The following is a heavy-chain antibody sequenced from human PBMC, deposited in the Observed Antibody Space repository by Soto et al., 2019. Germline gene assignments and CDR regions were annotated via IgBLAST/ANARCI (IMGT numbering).Heavy chain of an antibody. CDR1: GYTFTGYY. J-gene: IGHJ5*02. Sequence: ASVKVSCKASGYTFTGYYMHWVRQAPGQGLEWMGWINPNSGGTNYAQKFQGRVTMTRDASISAAYMELSRLRSDDTAVYYCASTSGAYYDFWSGYYHWGQGTLVTVSS. V-gene: IGHV1-2*02. CDR2: INPNSGGT. CDR3: ASTSGAYYDFWSGYYH. D-gene: IGHD3-3*01.